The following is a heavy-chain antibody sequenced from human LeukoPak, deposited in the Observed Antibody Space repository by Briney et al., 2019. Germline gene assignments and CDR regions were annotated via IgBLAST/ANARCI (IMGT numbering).Heavy chain of an antibody. CDR1: GFTFSSYG. V-gene: IGHV3-30*18. CDR2: ISYDGSNK. CDR3: AKGQVVRRNGFDP. J-gene: IGHJ5*02. D-gene: IGHD3-10*01. Sequence: GRSLRLSCAASGFTFSSYGMHWVRQAPGKGLEWVAVISYDGSNKYYADSVKGRFTISRDNSKNTLYLQMNSLRAEDTAVYYCAKGQVVRRNGFDPWGQGTLVTVSS.